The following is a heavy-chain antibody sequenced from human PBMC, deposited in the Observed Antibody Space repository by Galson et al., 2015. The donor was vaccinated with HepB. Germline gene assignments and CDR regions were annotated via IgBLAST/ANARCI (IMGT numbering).Heavy chain of an antibody. CDR3: ARDWGYCSGGSCYAEYYYYGMDV. CDR2: IWYDGSNK. J-gene: IGHJ6*02. V-gene: IGHV3-33*01. D-gene: IGHD2-15*01. CDR1: GFTFSSYG. Sequence: SLRLSCAASGFTFSSYGMHWVRQAPGKGLEWVAVIWYDGSNKYYADSVKGRFTISRDNSKNTLYLQMNSLRAEDTAVYYCARDWGYCSGGSCYAEYYYYGMDVWGQGTTVTVSS.